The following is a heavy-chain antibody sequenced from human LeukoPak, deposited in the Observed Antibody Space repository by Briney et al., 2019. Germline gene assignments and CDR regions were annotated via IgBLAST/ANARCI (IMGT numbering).Heavy chain of an antibody. CDR3: ARDRDDILTGTNWFDP. CDR2: ISSSGSTI. J-gene: IGHJ5*02. V-gene: IGHV3-48*03. Sequence: SGGSLRLSCAASGFTFSSYEMDWVRQAPWKGLEWVSYISSSGSTIYYADSVKGRFTISRDNAKNSLYLQMNSLRAEDTAVYYCARDRDDILTGTNWFDPWGQGTLVTVSS. D-gene: IGHD3-9*01. CDR1: GFTFSSYE.